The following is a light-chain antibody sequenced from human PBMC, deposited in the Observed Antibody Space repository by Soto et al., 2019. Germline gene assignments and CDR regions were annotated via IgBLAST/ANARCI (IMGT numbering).Light chain of an antibody. CDR3: SSYTTSDTLV. V-gene: IGLV2-14*01. J-gene: IGLJ2*01. CDR1: SSDVGAYNY. Sequence: QSALTQPASVSGSPGQSITISCTGTSSDVGAYNYVSWYQQHPGKAPKLMIYEVSHRPSGVSNRFSGSKSGNTASLTFSGLQTEDEADYYCSSYTTSDTLVFGGGTQLTVL. CDR2: EVS.